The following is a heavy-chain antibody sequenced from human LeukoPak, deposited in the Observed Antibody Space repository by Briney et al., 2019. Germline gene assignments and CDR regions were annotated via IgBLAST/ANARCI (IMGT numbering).Heavy chain of an antibody. CDR3: ANHFDWSDNYYFDY. J-gene: IGHJ4*02. D-gene: IGHD3-9*01. CDR1: GFTFNSYA. CDR2: ISGSGGST. V-gene: IGHV3-23*01. Sequence: GGSLRLSCAASGFTFNSYAMSWVRQAPGKGLEWVSAISGSGGSTYYADSVKGRFTISRDNSKNTLYLQMNSLRAEDTAVYYCANHFDWSDNYYFDYWGQGTLVTVSS.